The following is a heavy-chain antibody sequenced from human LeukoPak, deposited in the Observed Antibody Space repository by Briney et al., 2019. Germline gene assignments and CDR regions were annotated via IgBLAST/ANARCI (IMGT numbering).Heavy chain of an antibody. D-gene: IGHD3-10*01. CDR3: ARDYYYGSGSYYNGPFGY. J-gene: IGHJ4*02. CDR1: GFTFSIYG. V-gene: IGHV3-33*01. Sequence: GRSLRLSCAASGFTFSIYGMHWVRQAPGKGLEWVAVIWYDGSNKYYADSVKGRFTISRDNSKNTLYLQMNSLRAEDTAVYYCARDYYYGSGSYYNGPFGYWGQGTLVTVSS. CDR2: IWYDGSNK.